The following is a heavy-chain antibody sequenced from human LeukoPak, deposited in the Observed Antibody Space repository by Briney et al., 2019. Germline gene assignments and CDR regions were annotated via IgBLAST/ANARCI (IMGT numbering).Heavy chain of an antibody. CDR2: IRYDGSNK. D-gene: IGHD3-3*01. Sequence: PGGSLRLSCAASGFTFSSYGMHWVRQAPGKGLEWVAFIRYDGSNKYYADSVKGRFTISRDNSKNTLYLQMNSLRAEDTAVYYCAKAPRRYYDFWSGYPNWFDPWGQGTLVTVSS. CDR3: AKAPRRYYDFWSGYPNWFDP. CDR1: GFTFSSYG. J-gene: IGHJ5*02. V-gene: IGHV3-30*02.